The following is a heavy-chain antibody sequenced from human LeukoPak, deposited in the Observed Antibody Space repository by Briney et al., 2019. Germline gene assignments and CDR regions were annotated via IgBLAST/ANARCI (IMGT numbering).Heavy chain of an antibody. Sequence: PGGSLRLSCAASGFTLSDHYIDWVRQAPGKGLEWVSGISGRGGSTYYADSVKGRFTISRDNSKNTLYLHMNSLRAEDTAVYYCAKDRLSSSGSFHNANWGQGTLVTVS. D-gene: IGHD1-26*01. CDR1: GFTLSDHY. CDR2: ISGRGGST. V-gene: IGHV3-23*01. CDR3: AKDRLSSSGSFHNAN. J-gene: IGHJ4*02.